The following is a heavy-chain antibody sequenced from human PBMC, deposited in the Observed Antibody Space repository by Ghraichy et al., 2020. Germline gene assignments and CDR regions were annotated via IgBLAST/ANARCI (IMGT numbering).Heavy chain of an antibody. D-gene: IGHD1-26*01. J-gene: IGHJ4*02. CDR3: TTAGIVGATFASFDY. CDR1: GFTFSNAW. CDR2: IKSKTDGGTT. Sequence: GSLRLSCAASGFTFSNAWMSWVRQAPGKGLEWVGRIKSKTDGGTTDYAAPVKGRFTISRDDSKNTLYLQMNSLKTEDTAVYYCTTAGIVGATFASFDYWGQGTLVTVSS. V-gene: IGHV3-15*01.